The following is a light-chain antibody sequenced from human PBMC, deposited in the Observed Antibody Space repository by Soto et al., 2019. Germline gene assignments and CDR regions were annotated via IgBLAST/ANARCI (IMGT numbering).Light chain of an antibody. CDR2: DVN. CDR3: CSYAGSYTVV. Sequence: QSALTQPRSVSGSPGQSVTISCTGTSSDVGGYNYVSWYQQYPGKAPKLMIYDVNKRPSGVPDRFSGSKSGNTASLTISGLQAEDEADYYCCSYAGSYTVVFGGGTKVTVL. V-gene: IGLV2-11*01. J-gene: IGLJ2*01. CDR1: SSDVGGYNY.